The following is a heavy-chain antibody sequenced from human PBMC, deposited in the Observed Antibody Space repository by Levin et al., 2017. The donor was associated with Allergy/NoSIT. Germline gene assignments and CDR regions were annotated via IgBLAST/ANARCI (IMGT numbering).Heavy chain of an antibody. V-gene: IGHV4-34*01. D-gene: IGHD6-13*01. CDR1: GGSFSGFY. Sequence: GSLRLSCAVYGGSFSGFYWSWIRQPPGKGLEWIGEINHSGSTNYNPSLKSRVTTSVDTSKNQFFLNLISVTAADTAVYYCARGFGYSSSWYQVRGRYFPLWGRGTLVTVSA. CDR2: INHSGST. J-gene: IGHJ2*01. CDR3: ARGFGYSSSWYQVRGRYFPL.